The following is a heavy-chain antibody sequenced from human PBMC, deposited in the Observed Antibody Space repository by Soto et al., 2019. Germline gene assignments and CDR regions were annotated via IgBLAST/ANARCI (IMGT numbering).Heavy chain of an antibody. Sequence: GGSLRLSCAASGFTFSSYSMNWVRQAPGKGLEWVAVIWYDGSNKYYADSVKGRFTISRDNSKNTLYLQMNSLRAEDTTENYCASLIAARPTSDAFDIWGQGTMVTVSS. J-gene: IGHJ3*02. CDR2: IWYDGSNK. D-gene: IGHD6-6*01. CDR1: GFTFSSYS. CDR3: ASLIAARPTSDAFDI. V-gene: IGHV3-33*08.